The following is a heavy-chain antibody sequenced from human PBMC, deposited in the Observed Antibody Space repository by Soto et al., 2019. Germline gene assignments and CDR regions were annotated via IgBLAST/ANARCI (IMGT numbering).Heavy chain of an antibody. CDR3: ARSFGWYAIDY. D-gene: IGHD6-19*01. CDR1: GGSISSSHF. J-gene: IGHJ4*02. CDR2: ISHSGSV. V-gene: IGHV4-4*02. Sequence: QVLLQESGPGLVQPSGTLSLSCAVSGGSISSSHFWGWVRQPPGKGLGWVGDISHSGSVNYNPSLKSRFTISIDKSKNQFSLKLNSVTAADTAVYYCARSFGWYAIDYWGQGTLVIVSS.